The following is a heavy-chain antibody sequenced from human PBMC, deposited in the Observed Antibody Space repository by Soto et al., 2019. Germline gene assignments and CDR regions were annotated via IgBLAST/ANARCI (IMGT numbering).Heavy chain of an antibody. Sequence: QVQLQESGPGLVKPSQTLSLTCTLSGVSITSCAYYWTWVRQHPGKGLEWIGYIYYNGNTYFSPSLKSRLTISIDPSKNPFYLKLSSVTAADTAMYYCARARLRAVYAFDFWGQGTMVTVSS. D-gene: IGHD4-17*01. CDR2: IYYNGNT. CDR1: GVSITSCAYY. V-gene: IGHV4-31*03. J-gene: IGHJ3*01. CDR3: ARARLRAVYAFDF.